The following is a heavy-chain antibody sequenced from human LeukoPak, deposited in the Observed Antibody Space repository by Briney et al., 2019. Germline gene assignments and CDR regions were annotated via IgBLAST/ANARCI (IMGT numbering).Heavy chain of an antibody. V-gene: IGHV3-11*01. CDR2: ISSSGSTI. CDR1: GFTFSDYY. J-gene: IGHJ4*02. D-gene: IGHD2-2*01. CDR3: ARDHCSSTSCFDY. Sequence: PGGSLRLSCAASGFTFSDYYMSWIRQAPGKGLEWVSYISSSGSTIYYADSVKGRFTISRDNAKNSLYLQMNSLRAEDTAVYYCARDHCSSTSCFDYWGQGTLVTVSS.